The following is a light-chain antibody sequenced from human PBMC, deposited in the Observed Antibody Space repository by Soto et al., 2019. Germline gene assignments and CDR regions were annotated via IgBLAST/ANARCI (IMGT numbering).Light chain of an antibody. CDR3: QQLNSYPQLT. CDR2: AAS. V-gene: IGKV1-9*01. Sequence: IQLTQSPSSLSASVGDRVTITCRASQGISSYLAWYQQKPGKAPKLLIYAASTLQSGVPSRFSGSGSGTDFTLTISSLQPADFATYYCQQLNSYPQLTFGPGTKVDIK. CDR1: QGISSY. J-gene: IGKJ3*01.